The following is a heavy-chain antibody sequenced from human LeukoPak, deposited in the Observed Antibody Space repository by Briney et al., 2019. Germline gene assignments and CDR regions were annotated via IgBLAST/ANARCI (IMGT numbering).Heavy chain of an antibody. CDR1: GYTFTSYD. Sequence: ASVKVSCKASGYTFTSYDINWVRQATGQGLEWMGWMNPNSGNTGYAQKFQGRVTMTRDTSISTAYMELSRLRSDDTAVYYCARAWGATVTTSSEGYWGQGTLVTVSS. CDR2: MNPNSGNT. CDR3: ARAWGATVTTSSEGY. V-gene: IGHV1-8*02. D-gene: IGHD4-11*01. J-gene: IGHJ4*02.